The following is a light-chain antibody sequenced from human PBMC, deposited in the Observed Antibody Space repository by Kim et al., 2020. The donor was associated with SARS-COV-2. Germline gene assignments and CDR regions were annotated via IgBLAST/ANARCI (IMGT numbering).Light chain of an antibody. CDR3: QSYDSSNHVV. J-gene: IGLJ2*01. CDR1: RGSNTSNH. V-gene: IGLV6-57*03. CDR2: EDN. Sequence: KTRTNSCTRSRGSNTSNHVQWDQQRPGSAPTTVIYEDNQRPSGVPDRFSGSIDSSSNSASLTISGLKTEDEADYYCQSYDSSNHVVFGGGTQLTVL.